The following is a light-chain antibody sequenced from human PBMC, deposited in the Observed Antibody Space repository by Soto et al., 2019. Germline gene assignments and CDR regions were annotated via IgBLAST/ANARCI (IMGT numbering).Light chain of an antibody. CDR2: GNS. CDR1: SSNIGTGYD. V-gene: IGLV1-40*01. CDR3: QSYDSNLSVV. J-gene: IGLJ2*01. Sequence: QSVLTQPPSVSGAPGQRVTISCTGSSSNIGTGYDVHWYQQLPGTAPKLLLYGNSNRPSGVPDRFSGSKSGTSASLAITGLQAEDEADYYCQSYDSNLSVVFGGGTQRPVL.